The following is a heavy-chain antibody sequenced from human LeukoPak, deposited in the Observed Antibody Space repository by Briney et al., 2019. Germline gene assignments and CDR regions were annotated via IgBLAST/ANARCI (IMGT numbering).Heavy chain of an antibody. CDR2: IIPILGIA. D-gene: IGHD3-22*01. J-gene: IGHJ6*02. Sequence: SVKVSCKASGGTFSSYAISWVRQAPGQGLEWMGRIIPILGIANYAQKFQGRVTITADKSTSTAYMELSSLRSEDTAVYYCARESRLDAYYYDSSGYPIVWGQGTTVTVSS. V-gene: IGHV1-69*04. CDR3: ARESRLDAYYYDSSGYPIV. CDR1: GGTFSSYA.